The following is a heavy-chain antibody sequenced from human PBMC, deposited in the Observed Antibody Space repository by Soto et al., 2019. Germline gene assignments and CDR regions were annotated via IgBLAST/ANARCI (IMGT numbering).Heavy chain of an antibody. J-gene: IGHJ4*02. CDR2: IIPIFGTA. D-gene: IGHD3-10*01. CDR1: GGTFSSYA. Sequence: QVQLVQSGAEVKKPGSSVKVSCKASGGTFSSYAISWVRQAPGQGLEWMGGIIPIFGTANYAQKFQGRVTITAEEPTSTAYMELSSLRSEDTDVYYCASDYGSGRTEFDYWGQGSLVTVSS. V-gene: IGHV1-69*01. CDR3: ASDYGSGRTEFDY.